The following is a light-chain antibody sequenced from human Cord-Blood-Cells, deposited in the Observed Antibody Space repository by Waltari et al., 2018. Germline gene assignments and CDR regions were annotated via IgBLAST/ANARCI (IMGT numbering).Light chain of an antibody. V-gene: IGKV3-20*01. Sequence: EIVLTQPPGTLSLSPGERATLSCRASQSVSSIYVAWYQQKPGQAPRLLIYGASSRATGIPDRFSGSGSGTDFTLTISRLEPEDFAVYYCQQYGSSITFGQGTRLEIK. CDR2: GAS. J-gene: IGKJ5*01. CDR1: QSVSSIY. CDR3: QQYGSSIT.